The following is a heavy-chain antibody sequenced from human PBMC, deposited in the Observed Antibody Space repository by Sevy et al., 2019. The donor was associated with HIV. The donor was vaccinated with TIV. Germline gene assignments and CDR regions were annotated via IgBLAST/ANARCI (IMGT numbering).Heavy chain of an antibody. J-gene: IGHJ6*02. Sequence: GGSLRLSCSASGFTFSRYAMNWVRQAPGKGLEYVSAISSNGGSTYYADSVKGRFTISRDNSKNKLYLQMSRLRAEDTAVYYCVKDPDYDFWRGDYGMDVWGQGTTVTVSS. CDR2: ISSNGGST. CDR1: GFTFSRYA. CDR3: VKDPDYDFWRGDYGMDV. V-gene: IGHV3-64D*06. D-gene: IGHD3-3*01.